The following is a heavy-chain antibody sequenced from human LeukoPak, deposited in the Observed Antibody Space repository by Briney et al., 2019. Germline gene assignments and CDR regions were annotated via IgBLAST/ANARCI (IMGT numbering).Heavy chain of an antibody. D-gene: IGHD3-22*01. V-gene: IGHV3-30*02. CDR3: ARSYYDRGPVYYYYYYMDV. CDR2: IRYDGSNK. Sequence: GGSLRLSCAASGFTFSSYGMHWVRQAPGKGLEWVAFIRYDGSNKYYADSVKGRFTISRDNSKNTLYLQMNSLRAEDTAVYYCARSYYDRGPVYYYYYYMDVWGKGTTVTISS. J-gene: IGHJ6*03. CDR1: GFTFSSYG.